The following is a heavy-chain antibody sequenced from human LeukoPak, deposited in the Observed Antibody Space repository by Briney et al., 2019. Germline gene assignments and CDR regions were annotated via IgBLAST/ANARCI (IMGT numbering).Heavy chain of an antibody. V-gene: IGHV3-23*01. CDR2: ISGSGDTT. J-gene: IGHJ4*02. CDR3: ARASLDYDYVWGSYRPAGAFDY. CDR1: GFSFSDAW. Sequence: PGGSLRLSCAASGFSFSDAWMSWVRQAPGKGLEWVSIISGSGDTTHYTDSVKGRFTVSRDNSKNTLYLQMNSLRAEDTAVYYCARASLDYDYVWGSYRPAGAFDYWGQGTLVTVSS. D-gene: IGHD3-16*02.